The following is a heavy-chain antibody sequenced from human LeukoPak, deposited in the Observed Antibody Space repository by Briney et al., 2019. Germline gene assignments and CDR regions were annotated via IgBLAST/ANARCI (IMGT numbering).Heavy chain of an antibody. Sequence: GGSLRLSCAASGFTFSSYAMSWVRQAPGKGLEWVSAISGSGGSTYYADSVKGRFTISRDNAKNSLYLQMNSLRAEDTAVYYCARDPGGSGSYRATGAFDYWGQGTLVTVSS. V-gene: IGHV3-23*01. J-gene: IGHJ4*02. CDR3: ARDPGGSGSYRATGAFDY. CDR2: ISGSGGST. CDR1: GFTFSSYA. D-gene: IGHD3-10*01.